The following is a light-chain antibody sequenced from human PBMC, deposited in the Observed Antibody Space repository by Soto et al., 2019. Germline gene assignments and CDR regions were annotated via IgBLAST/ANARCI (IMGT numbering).Light chain of an antibody. CDR3: RQYNKWTLT. V-gene: IGKV3-15*01. J-gene: IGKJ1*01. CDR2: GAS. CDR1: QSVRID. Sequence: EILMTQSPATLSVSPGERSTLSCIASQSVRIDLDWYQQKPGQAPRILIYGASTRETGIQVRFSGSASGPECTLSISSLKSEDVTVAYCRQYNKWTLTFGQGTKVDIK.